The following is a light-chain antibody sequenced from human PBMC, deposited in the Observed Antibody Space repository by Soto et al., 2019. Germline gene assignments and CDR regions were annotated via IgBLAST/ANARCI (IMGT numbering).Light chain of an antibody. Sequence: EIVMTQSPVTLSASPGEGDTLSCKAGQNVYNNLAWYQQRPGQPPRLLIYDASTRATGISARFSGSGYGTEFTLTFCSLQSEDFAVYFCQQCRNWPLTFGGGTKVDIK. J-gene: IGKJ4*01. CDR2: DAS. CDR3: QQCRNWPLT. V-gene: IGKV3-15*01. CDR1: QNVYNN.